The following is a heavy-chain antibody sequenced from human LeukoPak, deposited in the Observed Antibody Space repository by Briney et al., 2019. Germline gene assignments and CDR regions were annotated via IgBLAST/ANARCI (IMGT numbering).Heavy chain of an antibody. CDR1: GGSISSGGYS. V-gene: IGHV4-30-4*07. CDR3: ARMVRGDRTFDY. J-gene: IGHJ4*02. D-gene: IGHD3-10*01. Sequence: PSETLSLTCAVSGGSISSGGYSWSWIRQPPGKGLEWIGYIYYSGSTYYNPSLKSRVTISVDTSKNQFSLKLSSVTAADTAVYYCARMVRGDRTFDYWGQGTLVTVSS. CDR2: IYYSGST.